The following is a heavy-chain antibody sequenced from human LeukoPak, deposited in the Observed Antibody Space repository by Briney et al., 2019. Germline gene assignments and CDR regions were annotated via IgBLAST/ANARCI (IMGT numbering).Heavy chain of an antibody. D-gene: IGHD3-22*01. Sequence: SETLSLTCTVSGGSISSSSYYWGWIRQPPGKGLEWIGSIYYSGSTYYNPSLKSRVTISVDTSKNQFSLKLSSVTAADTAVYYCARDYRRYYYDSSGYYYYYYGMDVWGQGTTVTVSS. CDR3: ARDYRRYYYDSSGYYYYYYGMDV. CDR2: IYYSGST. V-gene: IGHV4-39*02. J-gene: IGHJ6*02. CDR1: GGSISSSSYY.